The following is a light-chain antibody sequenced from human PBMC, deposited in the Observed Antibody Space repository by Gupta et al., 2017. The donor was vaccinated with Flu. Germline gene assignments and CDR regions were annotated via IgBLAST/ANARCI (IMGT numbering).Light chain of an antibody. Sequence: EIVMTQSPATLSVSPGERATLSCRASQSVSSNLVWYQQKPGQAPRLLIYDTSTRATGIPARFSGSGSGTEFTLTISSLQSEDFAVYYCQQYNNWPPWTFGQGTRLEIK. CDR3: QQYNNWPPWT. V-gene: IGKV3-15*01. J-gene: IGKJ5*01. CDR2: DTS. CDR1: QSVSSN.